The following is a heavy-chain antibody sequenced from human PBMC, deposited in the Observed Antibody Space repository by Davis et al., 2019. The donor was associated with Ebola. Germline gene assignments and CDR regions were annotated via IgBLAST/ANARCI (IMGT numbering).Heavy chain of an antibody. D-gene: IGHD6-19*01. V-gene: IGHV3-30*04. CDR3: TTVFEVFSSGKFD. CDR2: ISYDGSNK. Sequence: GGSLRLSCAASGFTFSSYAMHWVRQAPGKGLEWVAVISYDGSNKYYADSVKGRFTISRDNSKNTLYLQMNSLKTEDTAVYYCTTVFEVFSSGKFDWGQGTLVTVSS. J-gene: IGHJ4*02. CDR1: GFTFSSYA.